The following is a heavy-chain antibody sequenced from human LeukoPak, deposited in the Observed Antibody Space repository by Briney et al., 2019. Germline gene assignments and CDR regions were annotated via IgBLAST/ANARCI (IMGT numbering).Heavy chain of an antibody. Sequence: ASVKVSCEASGYTFNSFGISWVRQAPGQGLEWMGWISGYNVNTNYAQKFQGRVTLTTDTSTSTVYMELRSLRSDDTAVYYCVVVVLGWYFDLWGRGTLVTVSS. CDR3: VVVVLGWYFDL. D-gene: IGHD2-15*01. CDR2: ISGYNVNT. J-gene: IGHJ2*01. CDR1: GYTFNSFG. V-gene: IGHV1-18*01.